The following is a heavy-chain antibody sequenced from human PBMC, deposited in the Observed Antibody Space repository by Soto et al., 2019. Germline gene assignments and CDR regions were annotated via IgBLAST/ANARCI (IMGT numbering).Heavy chain of an antibody. V-gene: IGHV3-33*01. Sequence: QVQLVESGGGVVQPGRSLRLSCAASGFTFSSYGMHWVRQAPGKGLEWVAVIWYDGSNKYYADSVKGRFTISGDNSKNTLYLQMNSLRAEDTAVYYCVRDLGYCSGGSCYGTGGMDVWGQGTTVTVSS. CDR3: VRDLGYCSGGSCYGTGGMDV. CDR2: IWYDGSNK. CDR1: GFTFSSYG. J-gene: IGHJ6*02. D-gene: IGHD2-15*01.